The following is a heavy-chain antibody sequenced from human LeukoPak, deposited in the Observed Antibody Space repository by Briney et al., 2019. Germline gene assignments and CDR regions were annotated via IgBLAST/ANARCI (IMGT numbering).Heavy chain of an antibody. Sequence: GGSLRLSCAASGFTFSDYAMNWVRQAPGKVLQWVSSISASGGTIYYADSVKGWFTISRDNSKNTLYLLINSLRVEDTAIYYCAKGIYGVSGHNIDYGGQGALVTVSS. V-gene: IGHV3-23*01. CDR3: AKGIYGVSGHNIDY. J-gene: IGHJ4*02. CDR2: ISASGGTI. CDR1: GFTFSDYA. D-gene: IGHD4/OR15-4a*01.